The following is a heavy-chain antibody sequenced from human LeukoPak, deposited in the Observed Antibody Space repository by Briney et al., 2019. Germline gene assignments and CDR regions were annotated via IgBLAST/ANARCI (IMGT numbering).Heavy chain of an antibody. J-gene: IGHJ3*02. CDR1: GFTFTNYW. CDR2: IKQDGSEK. CDR3: ARGLFLSGYLDAFDM. V-gene: IGHV3-7*03. Sequence: GGSLRLSCTASGFTFTNYWMTWVRQAPGKGLQWVANIKQDGSEKYYVDSVKGRFTISRDNAKNSLYLQMNSLRVEDTAIYYCARGLFLSGYLDAFDMWGQGTVVSVSS. D-gene: IGHD3-3*01.